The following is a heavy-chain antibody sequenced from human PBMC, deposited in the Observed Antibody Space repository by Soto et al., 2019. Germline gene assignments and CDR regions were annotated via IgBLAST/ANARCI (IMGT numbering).Heavy chain of an antibody. CDR3: ARESEDLTSNFDY. CDR1: GFTFTRYS. J-gene: IGHJ4*02. V-gene: IGHV3-21*01. Sequence: LSCAAPGFTFTRYSMNWVRQAPGKGLEWVSSISSTTNYIYYADSMKGRLTVSRDNAKNSVYLEMNSLSAEDTALYYCARESEDLTSNFDYWGQGTLVTVSS. CDR2: ISSTTNYI.